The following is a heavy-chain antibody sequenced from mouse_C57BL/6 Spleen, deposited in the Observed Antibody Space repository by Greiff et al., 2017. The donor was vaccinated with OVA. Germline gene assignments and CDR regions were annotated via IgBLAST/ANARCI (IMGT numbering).Heavy chain of an antibody. CDR3: ANWAPLYAMDY. CDR1: GYAFSSSW. D-gene: IGHD4-1*01. V-gene: IGHV1-82*01. J-gene: IGHJ4*01. Sequence: QIQLQQSGPELVKPGASVKISCKASGYAFSSSWMNWVKQRPGKGLEWIGRIYPGDGDTNYNGKFKGKATLTADKSSSTAYMQLSSLTSEDSAVYFCANWAPLYAMDYWGQGTSVTVSS. CDR2: IYPGDGDT.